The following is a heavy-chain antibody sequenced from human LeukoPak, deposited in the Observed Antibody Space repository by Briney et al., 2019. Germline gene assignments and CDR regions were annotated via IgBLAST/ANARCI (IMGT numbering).Heavy chain of an antibody. Sequence: PGGSLRLSCAASGFMFSSYGMSWVRQAPGKGLEWVSAISGSGGSTYYADSVKGRFTISRDNSKNTLFLHMNSLRAEDTAVYSCAKGYYGSGSYGWFDYWGQGTLVTVSS. D-gene: IGHD3-10*01. CDR3: AKGYYGSGSYGWFDY. V-gene: IGHV3-23*01. J-gene: IGHJ4*02. CDR2: ISGSGGST. CDR1: GFMFSSYG.